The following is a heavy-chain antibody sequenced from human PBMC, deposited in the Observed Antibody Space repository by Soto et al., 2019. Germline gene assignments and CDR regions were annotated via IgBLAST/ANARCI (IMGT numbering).Heavy chain of an antibody. Sequence: ASVKVSCKASGYTFTSYDINWVRQATGQGLEWMGWMNPNSGNTDYAQKFQGRVTITADTSTSTAYMELSSLRSEDTAVYYCAREYSSGWAPYYFDYWGQGTLVTVSS. D-gene: IGHD6-19*01. CDR1: GYTFTSYD. CDR2: MNPNSGNT. CDR3: AREYSSGWAPYYFDY. V-gene: IGHV1-8*01. J-gene: IGHJ4*02.